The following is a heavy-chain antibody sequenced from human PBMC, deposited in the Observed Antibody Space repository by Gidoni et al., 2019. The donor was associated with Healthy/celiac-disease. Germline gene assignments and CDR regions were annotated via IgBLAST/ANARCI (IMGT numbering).Heavy chain of an antibody. J-gene: IGHJ4*02. CDR2: FSGSGGST. D-gene: IGHD4-17*01. CDR1: GATFRSTA. V-gene: IGHV3-23*01. Sequence: EVQLLASGGGLVQPGGALGLPCAGSGATFRSTAMSWVRLAPGKGLEWFSAFSGSGGSTYYADSVKGRFTISRDNSKNPLYLQMNSLRAEDTAVYYCAKDPHGDYPSDYWGQGTLVTVSS. CDR3: AKDPHGDYPSDY.